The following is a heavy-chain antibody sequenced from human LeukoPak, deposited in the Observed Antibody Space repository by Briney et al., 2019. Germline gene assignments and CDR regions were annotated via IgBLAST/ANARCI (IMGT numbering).Heavy chain of an antibody. J-gene: IGHJ4*02. V-gene: IGHV5-51*01. CDR3: ARRSGYNYYFDY. CDR1: GYSFKSYW. CDR2: IYPGDSET. D-gene: IGHD5-24*01. Sequence: GASLQISCKGSGYSFKSYWIGWVRQLPGKGLEGMGIIYPGDSETRYSPSLQGQVTISADKSISTAYLQWSSLKASDTAMYYCARRSGYNYYFDYWGQGTLVTVSS.